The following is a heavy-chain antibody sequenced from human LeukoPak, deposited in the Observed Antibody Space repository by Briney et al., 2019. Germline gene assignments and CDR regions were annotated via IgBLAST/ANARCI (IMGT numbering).Heavy chain of an antibody. CDR1: GFTFSDYY. D-gene: IGHD3-3*01. V-gene: IGHV3-11*01. Sequence: GGSLRLSCAASGFTFSDYYMSWVRQAPGKRLEWVLYIGSSGSPIYYADSVKGRFTISRDNAKNSLYLQMNSLRAEDTAVYYCARDPYYDFWSGYYTGGDYWGQGTLVTVSS. CDR2: IGSSGSPI. CDR3: ARDPYYDFWSGYYTGGDY. J-gene: IGHJ4*02.